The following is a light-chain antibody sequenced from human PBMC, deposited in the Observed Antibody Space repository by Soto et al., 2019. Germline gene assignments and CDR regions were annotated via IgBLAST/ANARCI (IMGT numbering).Light chain of an antibody. CDR2: LNSDGSH. V-gene: IGLV4-69*01. Sequence: QLVLTQSPSASASLGASVKLTCTLSSGHSSYTIAWHQQQPEKGPRYLMKLNSDGSHTKGDGIPDRFSGSSSGAERYLTISSLQSEDEADYYCQTWDTGIVVFGGATKLTVL. CDR3: QTWDTGIVV. J-gene: IGLJ2*01. CDR1: SGHSSYT.